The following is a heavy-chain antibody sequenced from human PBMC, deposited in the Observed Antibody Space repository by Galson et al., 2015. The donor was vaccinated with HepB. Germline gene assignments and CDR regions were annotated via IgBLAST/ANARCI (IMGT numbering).Heavy chain of an antibody. CDR2: IKSKTDGGTT. D-gene: IGHD4-17*01. CDR1: GFTFSNAW. Sequence: SLRLSCAASGFTFSNAWMSWVRQAPGKGLEWVGRIKSKTDGGTTDYAAPVKGRFTISRDDSKNTLYLQMNSLKTEDTAVYYCTTDLSRIYGDYVYWGQGTLVTVSS. V-gene: IGHV3-15*01. J-gene: IGHJ4*02. CDR3: TTDLSRIYGDYVY.